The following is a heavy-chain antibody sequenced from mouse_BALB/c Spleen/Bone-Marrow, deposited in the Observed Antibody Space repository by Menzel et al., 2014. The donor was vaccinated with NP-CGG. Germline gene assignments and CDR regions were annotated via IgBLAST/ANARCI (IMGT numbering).Heavy chain of an antibody. CDR3: AKQDYYRYDYAMDY. CDR1: GFSLTSYG. V-gene: IGHV2-3*01. CDR2: IWGDGST. Sequence: VQLQQSGTGLVAPSQSLSIPCTVSGFSLTSYGVVWVRQPPGKGLEWLGVIWGDGSTNYHSALISRLSISKDNSKSXVFLKLNSLQTDDTATYYCAKQDYYRYDYAMDYWGQGTSVTVSS. J-gene: IGHJ4*01. D-gene: IGHD2-14*01.